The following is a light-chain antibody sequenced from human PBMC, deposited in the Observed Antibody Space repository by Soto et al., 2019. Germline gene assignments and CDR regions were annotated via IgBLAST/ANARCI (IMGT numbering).Light chain of an antibody. Sequence: EIVLSQSPGTLSLSPGESATLSCRASQRVSASYLAWYQQKPGQSPRLLIYDASSRATGIPDRFSGNGSGTDFTLTINSLEPEDFAVYFCQQYGGSPPGYVFGQGTKLEIK. CDR2: DAS. J-gene: IGKJ2*01. CDR1: QRVSASY. CDR3: QQYGGSPPGYV. V-gene: IGKV3-20*01.